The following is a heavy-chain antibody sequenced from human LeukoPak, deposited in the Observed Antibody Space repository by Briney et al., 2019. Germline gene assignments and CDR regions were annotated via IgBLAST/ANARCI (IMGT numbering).Heavy chain of an antibody. CDR1: GFTFSSYG. Sequence: GGSLRLSCAASGFTFSSYGMHWVRQAPGKGLEWVAVISYDGSNKYYADSVKGRFTISRDNSKNTLYLQMNSLRAEDTAVYYCAKDSPGYAFDIWGQGTMVTVSS. J-gene: IGHJ3*02. CDR3: AKDSPGYAFDI. CDR2: ISYDGSNK. D-gene: IGHD6-25*01. V-gene: IGHV3-30*18.